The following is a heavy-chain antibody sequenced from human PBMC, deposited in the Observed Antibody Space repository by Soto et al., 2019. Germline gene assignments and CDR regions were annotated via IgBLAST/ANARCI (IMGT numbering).Heavy chain of an antibody. CDR1: GFSFTDYW. D-gene: IGHD6-25*01. J-gene: IGHJ4*02. V-gene: IGHV5-51*01. CDR3: ARHRGSGPFRQAAGY. CDR2: IYPGDSDT. Sequence: GESLKISCKGSGFSFTDYWIGWVRQMPGKGLEWMGVIYPGDSDTRYSPPFQGQVTTSADKSITTAYLQWSSLKASDTAMYYCARHRGSGPFRQAAGYWGQGTLVTVSS.